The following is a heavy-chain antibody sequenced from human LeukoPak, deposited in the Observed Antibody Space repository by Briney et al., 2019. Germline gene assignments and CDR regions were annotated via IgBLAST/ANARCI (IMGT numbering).Heavy chain of an antibody. CDR3: GREDCSNVRCYGASDA. CDR2: ISTNNHM. D-gene: IGHD2-2*01. J-gene: IGHJ5*02. Sequence: PGGSMRLSCVASVFTFSSHAMNWVRQAPGKGLEWVSSISTNNHMYYADSVKGRFTISRDNAKNSLSLQMNSLRGEDTAVYYCGREDCSNVRCYGASDAWGQGTLVTVSS. CDR1: VFTFSSHA. V-gene: IGHV3-69-1*01.